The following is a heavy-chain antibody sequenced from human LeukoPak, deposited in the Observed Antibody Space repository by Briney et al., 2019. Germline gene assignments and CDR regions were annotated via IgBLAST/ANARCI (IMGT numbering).Heavy chain of an antibody. D-gene: IGHD6-6*01. CDR1: GGTFSSYA. CDR2: IIPIFGTA. J-gene: IGHJ4*02. V-gene: IGHV1-69*13. Sequence: ASVKVSCKASGGTFSSYAISWVRQAPGQGLEWMGGIIPIFGTANYAQKLQGRVTITADESTSTAYMELSSLRSEDTAVYYCARASSIAARRFGGAYYFDYWGQGTLVTVSS. CDR3: ARASSIAARRFGGAYYFDY.